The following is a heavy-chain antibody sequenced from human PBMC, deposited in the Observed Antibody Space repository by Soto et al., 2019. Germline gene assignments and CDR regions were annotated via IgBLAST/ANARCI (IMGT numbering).Heavy chain of an antibody. J-gene: IGHJ6*02. V-gene: IGHV3-33*01. CDR2: IWYDGSNK. Sequence: QVQLVESGGGVVQPGRSLRLSCAASGFTFSSYGMHWVRQAPGKGLEWVAVIWYDGSNKYYADSVKGRFTISSDNSTNTLYLQMNSLRAEDTAVYYCARDLYYYGSGSYYGDYYYYGMDVWGQGTTVTVSS. CDR1: GFTFSSYG. D-gene: IGHD3-10*01. CDR3: ARDLYYYGSGSYYGDYYYYGMDV.